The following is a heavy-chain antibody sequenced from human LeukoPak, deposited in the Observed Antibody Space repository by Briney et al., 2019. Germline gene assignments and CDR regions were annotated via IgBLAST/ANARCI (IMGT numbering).Heavy chain of an antibody. CDR3: ARVGGSGSYVFGWFDP. CDR2: IYYTGST. V-gene: IGHV4-39*01. Sequence: SETLSLTCTVSGGSISSSSHYWGWIRQPPGKGLEWIGTIYYTGSTYYNPSLKSRVTISVDTSNNQFSLKLSSVTAADTAVYYCARVGGSGSYVFGWFDPWGQGTLVTVSS. CDR1: GGSISSSSHY. D-gene: IGHD3-10*01. J-gene: IGHJ5*02.